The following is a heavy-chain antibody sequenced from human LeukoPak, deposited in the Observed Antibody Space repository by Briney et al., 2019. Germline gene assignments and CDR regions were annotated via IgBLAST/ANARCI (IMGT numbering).Heavy chain of an antibody. V-gene: IGHV3-30*02. CDR2: IRYDGTNK. D-gene: IGHD3-22*01. CDR1: GFTFSTFA. CDR3: ATFPYYFDSSGSYYFDF. J-gene: IGHJ4*02. Sequence: GGSLRLSCAASGFTFSTFAMIWVRQPPGKGLEWVAFIRYDGTNKYYADSVKGRFTISRDNSKNTLYLQMNSLRAEDTAVFYCATFPYYFDSSGSYYFDFWGQGTLVTVSS.